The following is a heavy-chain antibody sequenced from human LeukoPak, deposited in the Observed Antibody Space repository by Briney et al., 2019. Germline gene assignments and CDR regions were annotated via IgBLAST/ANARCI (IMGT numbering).Heavy chain of an antibody. CDR1: GYTFTGYH. V-gene: IGHV1-2*02. D-gene: IGHD6-13*01. CDR3: ARLAAADPFDY. CDR2: INPNSGGT. J-gene: IGHJ4*02. Sequence: ASVKVSCKASGYTFTGYHMHWVRQAPGQGVEWMGWINPNSGGTNYAQKFQGRVTMTRDTSISTAYMELSRLRSDDTAVYYCARLAAADPFDYWGQGTLVTVSS.